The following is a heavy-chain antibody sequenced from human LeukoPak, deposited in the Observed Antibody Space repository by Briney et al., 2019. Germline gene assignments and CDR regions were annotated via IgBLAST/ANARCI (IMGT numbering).Heavy chain of an antibody. CDR1: GFTFSSYA. V-gene: IGHV3-30-3*01. CDR3: ARWNRDGSGSDY. J-gene: IGHJ4*02. Sequence: GGSLRLSCAASGFTFSSYAMHWVRQAPGKGLEWVAVISYDRSNKYYADSVKGRFTIFRDNSKNTLYLQMNSLRAEDTAVYYCARWNRDGSGSDYWGQGTLVTVSS. CDR2: ISYDRSNK. D-gene: IGHD3-10*01.